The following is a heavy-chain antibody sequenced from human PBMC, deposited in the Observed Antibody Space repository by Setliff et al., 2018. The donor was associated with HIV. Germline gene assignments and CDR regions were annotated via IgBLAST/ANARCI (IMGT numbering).Heavy chain of an antibody. CDR2: IYPGDSDT. CDR3: ARGHLLDYDILTGYYHDAFDI. Sequence: PGESLKISCKGSGYSFTTNWIGWVCQMPGKGLEWMGVIYPGDSDTRYRPSFQGQVTISADKSISTAYLQWSRLKASDTAMYYCARGHLLDYDILTGYYHDAFDIWGQGTMVTVSS. CDR1: GYSFTTNW. D-gene: IGHD3-9*01. J-gene: IGHJ3*02. V-gene: IGHV5-51*01.